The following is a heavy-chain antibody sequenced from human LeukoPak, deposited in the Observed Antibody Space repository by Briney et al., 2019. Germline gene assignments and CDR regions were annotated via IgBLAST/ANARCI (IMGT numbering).Heavy chain of an antibody. D-gene: IGHD2-2*01. CDR1: GFTFSTYW. CDR2: IKQDGNEQ. V-gene: IGHV3-7*01. Sequence: PGGSLRLSCAASGFTFSTYWMSWVRQAPGKGLEWVANIKQDGNEQFYVDSVKGRFTISRDNAKNSLYLQMNNLRGEDTAVYYCARGRKVPAAMGNWFDPWGQGTLVTVSS. CDR3: ARGRKVPAAMGNWFDP. J-gene: IGHJ5*02.